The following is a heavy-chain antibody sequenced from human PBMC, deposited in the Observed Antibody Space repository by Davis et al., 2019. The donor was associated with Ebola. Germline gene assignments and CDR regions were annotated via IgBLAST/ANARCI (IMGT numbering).Heavy chain of an antibody. CDR2: IFYTGST. CDR1: GGSISSGSYY. CDR3: ARSLTMIVPVMGY. V-gene: IGHV4-39*07. J-gene: IGHJ4*02. D-gene: IGHD3-22*01. Sequence: SETLSLTCTVSGGSISSGSYYCDWIRQPPGKGLEWIGTIFYTGSTYFNPSLQSRVTISLDTSKNQFSLKLSSVTAADTAMYYCARSLTMIVPVMGYWGQGTLVTVSS.